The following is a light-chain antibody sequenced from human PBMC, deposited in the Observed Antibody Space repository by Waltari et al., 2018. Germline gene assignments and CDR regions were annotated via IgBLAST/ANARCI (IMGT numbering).Light chain of an antibody. CDR2: DAS. J-gene: IGKJ2*01. CDR1: QTISNY. CDR3: QQYGSSPT. Sequence: EIVLTQSPGTLSLSPGESATLSCRASQTISNYLAWYQQKPGQAPRLLIYDASSRAIGIPDRFSGSGSGTDFTLTISRLEPEDFAMYYCQQYGSSPTFGQGSKLEIK. V-gene: IGKV3-20*01.